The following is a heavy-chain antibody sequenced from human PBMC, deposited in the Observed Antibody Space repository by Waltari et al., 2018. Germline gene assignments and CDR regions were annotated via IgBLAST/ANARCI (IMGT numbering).Heavy chain of an antibody. V-gene: IGHV3-21*01. CDR3: EIATYYDFWSGYALGY. CDR1: GFTFSSYS. D-gene: IGHD3-3*01. J-gene: IGHJ4*02. Sequence: EVQLVESGGGLVKPGGSLRLSCAASGFTFSSYSMNWVRQAPGKGLEWVSSISSSSSYIYYADSVKGRFTISRDNAKNSLYLQMNSLRAEDTAVYYCEIATYYDFWSGYALGYWGQGTLVTVSS. CDR2: ISSSSSYI.